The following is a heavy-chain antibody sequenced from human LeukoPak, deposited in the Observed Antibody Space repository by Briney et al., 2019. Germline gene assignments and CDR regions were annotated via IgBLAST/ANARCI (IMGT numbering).Heavy chain of an antibody. CDR1: GYSFTSYW. V-gene: IGHV5-51*01. J-gene: IGHJ4*02. CDR2: IYPGDSDT. D-gene: IGHD6-13*01. CDR3: ARLGIAAESTFGFDY. Sequence: GESLKISCKGSGYSFTSYWIGWVRQMPGKGLEWMGIIYPGDSDTRYSPSFQGQVTISADKSISTAYLQWSSLKVSDTAMYYCARLGIAAESTFGFDYWGQGTLVTVAS.